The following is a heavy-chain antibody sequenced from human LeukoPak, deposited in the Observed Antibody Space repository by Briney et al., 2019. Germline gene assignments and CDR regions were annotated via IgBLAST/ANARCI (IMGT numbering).Heavy chain of an antibody. D-gene: IGHD3-3*01. Sequence: SETLSLTCTVSGGSISGYHWSWIRQPPGKGLEWIGYIYYSGGTNYTPSLKSRVTISVDTSKNQFSLELTSVTAADTAVYYCARLRFYDFDYWGQGTLVTVSS. V-gene: IGHV4-59*08. J-gene: IGHJ4*02. CDR3: ARLRFYDFDY. CDR1: GGSISGYH. CDR2: IYYSGGT.